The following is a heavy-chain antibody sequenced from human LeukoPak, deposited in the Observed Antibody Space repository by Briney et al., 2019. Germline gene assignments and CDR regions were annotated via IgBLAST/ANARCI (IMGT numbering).Heavy chain of an antibody. Sequence: GGSLRLSCAASGFTFSSYSMNWVRQAPGKGLEWVANIKQDGGETYFADSVKGRFIISGDNSKNSLYLQMNSLRAEDTAVYYCAKDIVGSSRDWGQGTLVTVSS. D-gene: IGHD6-6*01. J-gene: IGHJ4*02. V-gene: IGHV3-7*03. CDR3: AKDIVGSSRD. CDR1: GFTFSSYS. CDR2: IKQDGGET.